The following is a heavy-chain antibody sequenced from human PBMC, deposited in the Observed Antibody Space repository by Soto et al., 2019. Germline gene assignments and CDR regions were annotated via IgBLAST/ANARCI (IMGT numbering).Heavy chain of an antibody. CDR3: TRVRIYADESGRTFDI. CDR2: IRNKANSYST. CDR1: GFTFSDHY. Sequence: EVQLVESGGGLVQPGGSLRLSCAASGFTFSDHYMDWVRQAPGKGLEWVGRIRNKANSYSTQYAASVKGRFTISRDDSKTSRSRQMNSLKTEDTAVYYCTRVRIYADESGRTFDIWGQGPVVTVSS. D-gene: IGHD2-8*01. V-gene: IGHV3-72*01. J-gene: IGHJ3*02.